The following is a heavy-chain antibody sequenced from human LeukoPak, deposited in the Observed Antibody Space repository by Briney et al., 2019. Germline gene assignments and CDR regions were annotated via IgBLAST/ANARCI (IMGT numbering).Heavy chain of an antibody. CDR3: AKALREKRIAAAKLFDY. D-gene: IGHD6-13*01. V-gene: IGHV3-23*01. Sequence: LAGGSLRLSCAASGFTFSSYAMSWVRQAPGKGLEWVSAISGSGGSTYYADSVKGRFTISRDNSKNTLYLQMNSLRAEDTAVYYCAKALREKRIAAAKLFDYWGQGTLVTVSS. CDR1: GFTFSSYA. CDR2: ISGSGGST. J-gene: IGHJ4*02.